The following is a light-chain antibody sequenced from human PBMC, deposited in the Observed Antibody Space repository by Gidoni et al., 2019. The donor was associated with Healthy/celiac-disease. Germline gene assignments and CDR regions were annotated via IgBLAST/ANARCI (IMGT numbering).Light chain of an antibody. Sequence: DIQLTQSPSFLSASVGDRVTITCRASQGISSYLAWYQQKPGKAPKLLIYAASTLHSGVPSRFSGSGSGTEFTLTISSLQPEDFATYYCQQLNSYLMYTFGQXTKLEIK. CDR2: AAS. J-gene: IGKJ2*01. CDR3: QQLNSYLMYT. V-gene: IGKV1-9*01. CDR1: QGISSY.